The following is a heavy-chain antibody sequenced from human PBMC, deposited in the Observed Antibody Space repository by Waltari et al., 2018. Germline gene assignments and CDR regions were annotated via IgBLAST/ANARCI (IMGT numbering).Heavy chain of an antibody. D-gene: IGHD6-13*01. CDR3: GLQIAPVPRAYFDY. Sequence: EVQLVEPGGGLIQPGGPLTPSRAPSGFSVGNTYMAWVRQAPGKGMEWVSVINDGDVTHYIDSVKGRFTISRDNSKNTLNLQMNSLRVDDTAVYYCGLQIAPVPRAYFDYGGQGTLVTVSS. J-gene: IGHJ4*02. CDR1: GFSVGNTY. V-gene: IGHV3-53*01. CDR2: INDGDVT.